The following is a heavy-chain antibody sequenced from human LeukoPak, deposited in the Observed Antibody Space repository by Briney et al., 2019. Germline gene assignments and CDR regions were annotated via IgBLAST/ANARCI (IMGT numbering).Heavy chain of an antibody. D-gene: IGHD3-10*01. CDR1: GFTFSSYA. CDR2: ISYDGSNK. J-gene: IGHJ4*02. CDR3: ARDLGSGSSY. V-gene: IGHV3-30-3*01. Sequence: GGSLRLSCAASGFTFSSYAMHWVRQAPGKGLEWVAVISYDGSNKYYADSVKGRSTISRDNSKNTLYLQMNSLRAEDTAVYYCARDLGSGSSYWGQGTLVTVSS.